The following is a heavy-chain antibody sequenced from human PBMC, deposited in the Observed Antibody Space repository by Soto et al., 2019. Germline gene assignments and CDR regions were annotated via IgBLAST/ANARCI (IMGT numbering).Heavy chain of an antibody. D-gene: IGHD2-15*01. Sequence: GASLIPSCADSGFTFSYAWMSWVRQSPGKCYDXVGRIKSKSDGGTTEYAAPVRGRFTISRDDSKNTLYLQMNSLKTEDTAVYYCTTDLWRIAVVVGSTGYFNPWGQGTPVTVSS. CDR1: GFTFSYAW. CDR3: TTDLWRIAVVVGSTGYFNP. J-gene: IGHJ5*02. V-gene: IGHV3-15*01. CDR2: IKSKSDGGTT.